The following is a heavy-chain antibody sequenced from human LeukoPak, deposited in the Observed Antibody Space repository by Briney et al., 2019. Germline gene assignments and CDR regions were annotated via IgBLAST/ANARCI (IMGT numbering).Heavy chain of an antibody. CDR2: INSDGSST. Sequence: PGGSLRLSCAASGFSFSSYYMDWVRQAPGKGLVWVSRINSDGSSTNYADSVKGRFTISRDNAKNTLYLQMNSLRAEDTAVYYCARGGYKVDYWGQGTLVTVSS. CDR3: ARGGYKVDY. CDR1: GFSFSSYY. V-gene: IGHV3-74*01. D-gene: IGHD5-24*01. J-gene: IGHJ4*02.